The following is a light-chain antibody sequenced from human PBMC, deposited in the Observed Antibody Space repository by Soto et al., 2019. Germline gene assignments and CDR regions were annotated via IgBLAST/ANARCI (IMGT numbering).Light chain of an antibody. J-gene: IGKJ4*01. CDR3: QQDYNLPLT. Sequence: PGERVPLSCRASQSVSSSYLTWYQQKPGQAPRLLIYGASTRATSIPARFSGSGSGTGFTLTISSLQPEDFAVYYCQQDYNLPLTFGGGTKVDIK. CDR1: QSVSSSY. V-gene: IGKV3D-7*01. CDR2: GAS.